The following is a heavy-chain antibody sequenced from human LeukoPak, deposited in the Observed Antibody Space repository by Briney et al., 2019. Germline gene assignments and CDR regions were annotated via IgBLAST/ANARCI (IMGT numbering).Heavy chain of an antibody. CDR3: ARGVNDYVWGSYRPYYFDY. V-gene: IGHV4-59*12. D-gene: IGHD3-16*02. J-gene: IGHJ4*02. CDR1: GGSISSYY. Sequence: SETLSLTCTVSGGSISSYYWSWIRQPPGKGLEWIGYIYYSGSTNYNPSLKSRVTISVDTSKNQFSLKLSSVTAADTAVYYCARGVNDYVWGSYRPYYFDYWGQGTLVTVSS. CDR2: IYYSGST.